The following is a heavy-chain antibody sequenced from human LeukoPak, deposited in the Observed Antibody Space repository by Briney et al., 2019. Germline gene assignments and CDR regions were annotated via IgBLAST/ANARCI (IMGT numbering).Heavy chain of an antibody. CDR3: ARAYDFWSGHMDV. V-gene: IGHV3-21*01. D-gene: IGHD3-3*01. J-gene: IGHJ6*03. CDR1: GFTFSSYS. CDR2: ISSSSSYI. Sequence: PGGSLRLSCAASGFTFSSYSMNWVHQAPGKGLEWVSSISSSSSYIYYADSVKGRFTISRDNAKNSLYLQMNSLRAEDTAVYCCARAYDFWSGHMDVWGKGTTVTVSS.